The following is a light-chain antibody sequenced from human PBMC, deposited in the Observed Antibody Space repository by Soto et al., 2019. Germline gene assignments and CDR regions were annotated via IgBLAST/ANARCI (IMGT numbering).Light chain of an antibody. CDR1: SSNIGAGYD. V-gene: IGLV1-40*01. CDR3: QSYDSSLSAVV. Sequence: QAVVTQPPSVSGAPGQRVTISCTGSSSNIGAGYDVHWYQQLPGTAPKLLISGNSNRPSGVPDRFSGSKSGPSASLAITGLQPEDEADYYCQSYDSSLSAVVFGGGTQLTVL. CDR2: GNS. J-gene: IGLJ2*01.